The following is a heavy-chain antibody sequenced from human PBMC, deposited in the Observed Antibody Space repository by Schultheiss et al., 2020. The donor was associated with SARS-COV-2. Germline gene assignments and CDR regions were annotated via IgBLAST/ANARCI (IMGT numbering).Heavy chain of an antibody. Sequence: GGSLRLSCAASGFTFSTYSMNWVRQAPGKGLEWVAVISYDGSNKYYADSVRGRFTISRDNSKNRLNLQMNSLRPEDTAVYYCAKPGGSWYVQYFDDWGQGTLVTVSS. CDR1: GFTFSTYS. V-gene: IGHV3-30*18. J-gene: IGHJ4*02. CDR2: ISYDGSNK. D-gene: IGHD6-13*01. CDR3: AKPGGSWYVQYFDD.